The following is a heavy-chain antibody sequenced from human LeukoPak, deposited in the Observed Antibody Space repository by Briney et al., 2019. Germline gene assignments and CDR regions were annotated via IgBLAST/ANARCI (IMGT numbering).Heavy chain of an antibody. Sequence: GGSLRLSCAASGFTFSDEYMSWIRQAPGKGLEWISCVSNSGSTTYYADSVKGRFTTSRDNVKNSLYLQMNSLRVEDTAVYYCARGWGGYSSYPPDYWGQGILVTVYS. CDR3: ARGWGGYSSYPPDY. V-gene: IGHV3-11*01. D-gene: IGHD5-12*01. CDR1: GFTFSDEY. CDR2: VSNSGSTT. J-gene: IGHJ4*02.